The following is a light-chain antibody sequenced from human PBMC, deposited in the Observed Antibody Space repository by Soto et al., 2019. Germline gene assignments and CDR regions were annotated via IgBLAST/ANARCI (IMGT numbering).Light chain of an antibody. J-gene: IGLJ1*01. CDR3: AAWDDSLNGPF. CDR2: SNN. Sequence: QSVLTQPPSASGTPGQRVTISCSGSSSNIGSNTVEWYQQVPGKAPKLLISSNNQRPSGVPDRFSGSKSGTSASLAISGLQSEDEAHYYCAAWDDSLNGPFFGTGTKVTVL. V-gene: IGLV1-44*01. CDR1: SSNIGSNT.